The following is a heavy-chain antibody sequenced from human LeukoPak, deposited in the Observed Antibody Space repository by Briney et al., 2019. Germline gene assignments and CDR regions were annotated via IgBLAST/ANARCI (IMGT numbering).Heavy chain of an antibody. CDR1: GGSISSSNW. D-gene: IGHD3-22*01. CDR2: IYYSGST. CDR3: ARDYYDSSGYGFDY. Sequence: PSETLSLTCAVSGGSISSSNWWSWVRQPPGKGLEWIGYIYYSGSTYYNPSLKSRVTISVDTSKNQFSLKLSSVTAADTAVYYCARDYYDSSGYGFDYWGQGTLVTVSS. J-gene: IGHJ4*02. V-gene: IGHV4-4*02.